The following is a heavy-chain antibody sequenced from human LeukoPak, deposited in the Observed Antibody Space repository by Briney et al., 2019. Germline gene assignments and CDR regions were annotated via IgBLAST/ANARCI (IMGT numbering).Heavy chain of an antibody. CDR3: ARVPSIIVVVPAAVLDFDY. CDR2: ISAYNGNT. Sequence: ASVKVSCKASGCTFTSYGISWVRQAPGQGLEWMGWISAYNGNTNYAQKLQGRVTMTTDTSTSTAYMELRSLRSDDTAVYYCARVPSIIVVVPAAVLDFDYWGQGTLVTVSS. D-gene: IGHD2-2*01. J-gene: IGHJ4*02. V-gene: IGHV1-18*01. CDR1: GCTFTSYG.